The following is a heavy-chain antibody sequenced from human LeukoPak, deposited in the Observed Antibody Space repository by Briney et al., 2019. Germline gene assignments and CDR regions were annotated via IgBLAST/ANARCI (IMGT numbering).Heavy chain of an antibody. D-gene: IGHD1-26*01. CDR1: GFTFSSYG. Sequence: GGSLRLSCTASGFTFSSYGIHWVRQAPGKGLEWVAFIRYDGSNKYYADSVKGRFTISRDNSKNTLYLQMNSLRVEDTAIYYCAKDGAQVGVTFDYWGQGTLVTVSS. CDR3: AKDGAQVGVTFDY. J-gene: IGHJ4*02. V-gene: IGHV3-30*02. CDR2: IRYDGSNK.